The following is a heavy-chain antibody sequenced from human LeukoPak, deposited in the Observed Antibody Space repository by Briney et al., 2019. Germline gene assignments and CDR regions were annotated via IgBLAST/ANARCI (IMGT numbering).Heavy chain of an antibody. CDR2: KNPNSGRT. CDR1: GYTFTSYD. V-gene: IGHV1-8*01. CDR3: ARGPVSSHGMDV. Sequence: ASVKVSCKASGYTFTSYDINWVRQATGQGLEWMGCKNPNSGRTGFAQKFQGRFTMTTDTSISTAYMELSSLTSEDTAVYYCARGPVSSHGMDVWGQGTTVTVSS. J-gene: IGHJ6*02.